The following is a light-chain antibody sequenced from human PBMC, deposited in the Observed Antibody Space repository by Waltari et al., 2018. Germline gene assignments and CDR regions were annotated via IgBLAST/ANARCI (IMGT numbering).Light chain of an antibody. Sequence: QSALTQPASVSGSPGQSITISCTGTSIDVGSYHLVSWYQQHPGKAPKIMIYEVSKRPSGVSNRFSGSKSDNTASLTISGLQAEDEADYYCCSYAGNSAFYVFGTGTKVTVL. CDR1: SIDVGSYHL. CDR3: CSYAGNSAFYV. V-gene: IGLV2-23*02. CDR2: EVS. J-gene: IGLJ1*01.